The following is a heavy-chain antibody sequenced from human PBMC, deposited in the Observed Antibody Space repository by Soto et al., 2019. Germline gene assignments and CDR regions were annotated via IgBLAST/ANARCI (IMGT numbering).Heavy chain of an antibody. CDR2: IRSKANSYAT. CDR1: GFTFSGSA. Sequence: EVQLVESGGGLVQPGGSLKLSCAASGFTFSGSAMHWVRQASGKGLEWVGRIRSKANSYATAYAASVKGRFTISRDDSKNTAYLQMNSLKTEDTAVYYCTSPRNCSSTSCSDYWGQGTLVTVSS. CDR3: TSPRNCSSTSCSDY. J-gene: IGHJ4*02. D-gene: IGHD2-2*01. V-gene: IGHV3-73*01.